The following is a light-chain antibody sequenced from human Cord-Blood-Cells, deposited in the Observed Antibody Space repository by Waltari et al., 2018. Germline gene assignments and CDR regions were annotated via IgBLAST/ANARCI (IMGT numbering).Light chain of an antibody. V-gene: IGKV4-1*01. CDR2: WAS. CDR3: QQYYRTPT. CDR1: KSVLYSSNNKNY. J-gene: IGKJ4*01. Sequence: DIVMTQSPDSLAVSLGERATINCKSSKSVLYSSNNKNYLAWYQQKPGQPPKLLIYWASTRESGVPDRFSGSGSGTDFTLTISSLQAEDVAVYYCQQYYRTPTFGGGTKVEIK.